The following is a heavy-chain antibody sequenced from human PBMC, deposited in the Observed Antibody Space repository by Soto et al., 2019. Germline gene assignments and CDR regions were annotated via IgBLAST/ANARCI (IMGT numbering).Heavy chain of an antibody. CDR1: YDSIVNLSGH. D-gene: IGHD3-16*01. J-gene: IGHJ6*02. CDR3: ARVPSPFDFYYAMDV. Sequence: FLPQRDPCTVAYDSIVNLSGHRICNRQAPGKGLEWIGYIFSSGTTYYNPSLKSRLTMSLDTSQNQFSLKLNSVTAADTAVYFCARVPSPFDFYYAMDVWGQGPTVTVFS. V-gene: IGHV4-30-4*08. CDR2: IFSSGTT.